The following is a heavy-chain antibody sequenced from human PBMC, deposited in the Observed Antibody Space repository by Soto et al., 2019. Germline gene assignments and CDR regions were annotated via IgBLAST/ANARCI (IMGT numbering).Heavy chain of an antibody. CDR2: IYHSGSA. CDR3: ARPTATLRHDAFDI. Sequence: QLQLQESGPGLVKPSETLSLTCTVSGGSISSSSYYWGWIRQPPGEGLEWIGSIYHSGSAYYNASLKSRVTISVDTSKNEFSLKLSSVTAADTALYYCARPTATLRHDAFDIWGQGTMVTVSS. J-gene: IGHJ3*02. D-gene: IGHD4-17*01. CDR1: GGSISSSSYY. V-gene: IGHV4-39*01.